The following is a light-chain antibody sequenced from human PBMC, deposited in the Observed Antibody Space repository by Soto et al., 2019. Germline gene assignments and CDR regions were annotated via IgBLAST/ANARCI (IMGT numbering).Light chain of an antibody. Sequence: QSALTRPPAASGSPVQSVTVSCTARSSDIGDYNFVSWYQQHPGKAPKLIIYEVKKRPSGVPDPFSASKXGNTASLTVSGHQAEDEADYYCRSYAGNNNFFFGSGTNVTVL. J-gene: IGLJ1*01. CDR3: RSYAGNNNFF. CDR2: EVK. V-gene: IGLV2-8*01. CDR1: SSDIGDYNF.